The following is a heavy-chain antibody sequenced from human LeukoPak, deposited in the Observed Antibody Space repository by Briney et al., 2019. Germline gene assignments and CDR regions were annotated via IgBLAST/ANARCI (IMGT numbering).Heavy chain of an antibody. CDR2: ISASSTII. D-gene: IGHD6-13*01. J-gene: IGHJ4*02. CDR1: GFTFRGNS. Sequence: GGSLRLSCVASGFTFRGNSMNWVRQAPGRGLEWVSHISASSTIIHYADSVKGRVTISRDNAKNSVFLQMNRLRVEDTAVYYCTTSRHSSSWYYNDYWGQGILVTVS. CDR3: TTSRHSSSWYYNDY. V-gene: IGHV3-48*01.